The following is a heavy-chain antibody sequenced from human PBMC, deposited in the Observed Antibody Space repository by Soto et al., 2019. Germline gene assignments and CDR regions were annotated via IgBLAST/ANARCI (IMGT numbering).Heavy chain of an antibody. J-gene: IGHJ4*02. CDR2: LYSGGTT. CDR1: GFTVSSSY. D-gene: IGHD2-8*01. CDR3: VGAGHCTSTTCAEGPFDF. Sequence: EVQLVDSGGDLVQPGGSLRLSCTASGFTVSSSYMNWVRQAPGKGLEWVSLLYSGGTTYYADSVKGRFTISRDNSRNTLYLHINSLRPADTAVFYFVGAGHCTSTTCAEGPFDFWGQGTLVTVSS. V-gene: IGHV3-66*01.